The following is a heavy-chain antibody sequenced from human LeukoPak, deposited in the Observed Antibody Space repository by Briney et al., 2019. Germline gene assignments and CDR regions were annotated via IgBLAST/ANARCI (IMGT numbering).Heavy chain of an antibody. CDR3: AEVLYSYDSSGLGWFDP. D-gene: IGHD3-22*01. V-gene: IGHV4-30-4*08. CDR1: GGSVSSGDYY. Sequence: TLSPTRTVSGGSVSSGDYYWSWIRQPPGKGLEWIGYIYYSGSTYYNPSLKNRVTISVDTSKNQFSLKLSSVTAADTAVYYCAEVLYSYDSSGLGWFDPWGQGTLVTVSS. J-gene: IGHJ5*02. CDR2: IYYSGST.